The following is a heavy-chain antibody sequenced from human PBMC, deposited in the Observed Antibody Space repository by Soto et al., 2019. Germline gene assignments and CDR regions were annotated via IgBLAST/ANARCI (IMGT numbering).Heavy chain of an antibody. CDR2: IIPIFGIA. CDR1: GGTFSRYS. V-gene: IGHV1-69*08. J-gene: IGHJ6*02. D-gene: IGHD2-2*02. Sequence: QVQLVQSGAEVKKPGSSVKVSCKASGGTFSRYSITWVRQAPGHGLEWIGRIIPIFGIASYAQKFQGRVTITADEATSTDYRERSSLRSADTAVYYCAREDRDRETGLVPAAIDGMDGWGQGTTVTVSS. CDR3: AREDRDRETGLVPAAIDGMDG.